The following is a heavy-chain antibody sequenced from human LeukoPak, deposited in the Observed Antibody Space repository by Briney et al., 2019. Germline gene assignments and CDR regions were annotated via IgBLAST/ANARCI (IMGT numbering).Heavy chain of an antibody. CDR3: ARLVKSYGKAYYFDY. Sequence: GKSLHISGMCFGYSFTSYWIGWTGQMTGQGLEWMGLIYPGESETRYSPSFQGQVSISADKSISTAYLQWSSLKASDTAMYYCARLVKSYGKAYYFDYWGQGTLVTVSS. D-gene: IGHD5-18*01. CDR1: GYSFTSYW. J-gene: IGHJ4*02. CDR2: IYPGESET. V-gene: IGHV5-51*01.